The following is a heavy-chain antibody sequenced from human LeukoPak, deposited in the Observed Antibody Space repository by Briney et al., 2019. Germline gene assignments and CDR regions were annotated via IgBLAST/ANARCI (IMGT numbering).Heavy chain of an antibody. J-gene: IGHJ5*02. D-gene: IGHD2-21*01. CDR3: ARADRLDGGPYLIGP. CDR2: INPNSGGT. V-gene: IGHV1-2*02. CDR1: GYSFTDYY. Sequence: GASVKVSCKPSGYSFTDYYMHWVRQAPGQGLDWMEWINPNSGGTSSAQKFQGRVTMTRDTSITTVYMEVSWLTSDDTAIYYCARADRLDGGPYLIGPWGQGTLVTVSS.